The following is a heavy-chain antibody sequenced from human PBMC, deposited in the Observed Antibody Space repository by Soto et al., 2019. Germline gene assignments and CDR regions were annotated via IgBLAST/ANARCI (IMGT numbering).Heavy chain of an antibody. J-gene: IGHJ4*01. CDR3: ARDLTTVTHPFDY. D-gene: IGHD4-17*01. CDR2: INTGNGNT. CDR1: GYTITTYA. V-gene: IGHV1-3*04. Sequence: ASVKVSCKASGYTITTYAIHWVRQAPRQGLEWMGWINTGNGNTKFSQKFQGRVTITSDTSATTAYMELSSLTSEDTAIYYCARDLTTVTHPFDYWGQGTLVTVSS.